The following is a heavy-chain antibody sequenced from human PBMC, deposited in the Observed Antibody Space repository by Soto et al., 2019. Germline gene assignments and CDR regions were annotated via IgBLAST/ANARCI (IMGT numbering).Heavy chain of an antibody. Sequence: GRSLRLSCGAPGVTFKDYGMHWVRQAPGKGLEWVAVISYDGKQTYYADSVKGRFTISKDKSKRTLFLQMNSLRVDDTAGDYCARGGWGSNWYFDLGRRGTL. V-gene: IGHV3-30*03. CDR1: GVTFKDYG. D-gene: IGHD2-21*01. CDR2: ISYDGKQT. CDR3: ARGGWGSNWYFDL. J-gene: IGHJ2*01.